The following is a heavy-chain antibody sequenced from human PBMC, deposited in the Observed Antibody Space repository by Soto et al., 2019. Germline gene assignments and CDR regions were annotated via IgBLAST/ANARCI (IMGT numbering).Heavy chain of an antibody. CDR1: GGSISSNSYY. Sequence: QLQLQESGPGLVKPSETLSLACTVSGGSISSNSYYWDWIRQPPGKGLEWIGSMYYSGATYHNPSLLSRVTVSLDTSMNQFSLNLWYVTDAVTAVYSCTRHSAYDSIWGKSDGSDYWGHGTLVTVSS. CDR2: MYYSGAT. J-gene: IGHJ4*01. V-gene: IGHV4-39*01. D-gene: IGHD3-16*01. CDR3: TRHSAYDSIWGKSDGSDY.